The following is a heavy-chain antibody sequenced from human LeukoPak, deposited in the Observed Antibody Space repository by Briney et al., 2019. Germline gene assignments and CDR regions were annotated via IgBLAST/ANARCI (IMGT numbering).Heavy chain of an antibody. CDR1: GSKSTNYW. CDR2: IYPDDSDT. J-gene: IGHJ4*02. V-gene: IGHV5-51*01. D-gene: IGHD4/OR15-4a*01. Sequence: GESLKISCKGSGSKSTNYWIAWVRQMPGKGLEWMGMIYPDDSDTRYSPSFQGHVTISADKSITTAYLQWSSLKASDTAMYYCARHIGLTTRYLDYWGQGTLVTVSS. CDR3: ARHIGLTTRYLDY.